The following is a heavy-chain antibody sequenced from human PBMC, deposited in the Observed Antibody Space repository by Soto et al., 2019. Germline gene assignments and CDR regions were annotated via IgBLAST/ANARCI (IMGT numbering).Heavy chain of an antibody. CDR3: AGGSSLCWECFHH. V-gene: IGHV3-23*01. D-gene: IGHD2-2*01. CDR1: GFTFSSYA. CDR2: ISGSGGST. Sequence: PGGSLRLSCAASGFTFSSYAMSWVRQAPVKGLEWVSAISGSGGSTYYADSVKGRFTISRDTSKNQFSLKLTSVTAADTAVYYCAGGSSLCWECFHHWGQGILVTVSS. J-gene: IGHJ1*01.